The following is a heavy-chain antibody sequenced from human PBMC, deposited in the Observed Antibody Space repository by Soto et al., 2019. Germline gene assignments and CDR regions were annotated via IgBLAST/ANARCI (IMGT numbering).Heavy chain of an antibody. D-gene: IGHD3-10*01. CDR1: GFTFSSYD. J-gene: IGHJ4*02. V-gene: IGHV3-13*01. Sequence: EVQLVESGGGLVQPGGSLRLSCAASGFTFSSYDMHWVRQATGKGLEWVSAIGTAGDTYYPGSVKGRFTISRENDNTSLYLKMNRLRAGDTAVYYCARGPYGSGSHIAPYYFDYWGQGTLVTVSS. CDR2: IGTAGDT. CDR3: ARGPYGSGSHIAPYYFDY.